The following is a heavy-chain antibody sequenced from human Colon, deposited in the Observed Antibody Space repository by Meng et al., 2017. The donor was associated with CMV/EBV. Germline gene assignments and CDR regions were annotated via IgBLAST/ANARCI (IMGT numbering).Heavy chain of an antibody. CDR3: ARALAVAGTGGYY. J-gene: IGHJ4*02. CDR1: GFTFSDYW. Sequence: EVQLVESXXGLVQXGGSLRLSCAASGFTFSDYWMHWVRQVPGKGLVWVSRINSDGSSTSYADSVKGRFTISRDNAKNTLYLQMNSLRTEDTAVYYCARALAVAGTGGYYRGQGTLVTVSS. D-gene: IGHD6-19*01. CDR2: INSDGSST. V-gene: IGHV3-74*01.